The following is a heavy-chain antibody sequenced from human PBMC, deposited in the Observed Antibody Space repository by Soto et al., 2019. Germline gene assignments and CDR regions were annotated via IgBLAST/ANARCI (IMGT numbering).Heavy chain of an antibody. CDR3: TRDSSGWYGFDY. Sequence: QITLKESGPTLVKPTQTLTLTCTFSGFSLSTSGVGVGWIRQPPGKALEWLALIYWDDDKRYSPSLKSRLTITKDPSKNQVVLIMTNMDSVDTATYYCTRDSSGWYGFDYWGQGTLVTVSS. CDR2: IYWDDDK. CDR1: GFSLSTSGVG. J-gene: IGHJ4*02. D-gene: IGHD6-19*01. V-gene: IGHV2-5*02.